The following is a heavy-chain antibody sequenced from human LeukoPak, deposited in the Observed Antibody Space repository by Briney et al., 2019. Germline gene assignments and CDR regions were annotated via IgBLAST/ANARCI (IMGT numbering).Heavy chain of an antibody. V-gene: IGHV3-66*01. J-gene: IGHJ4*02. CDR3: ARVPDNSGWYGFADY. D-gene: IGHD6-19*01. CDR1: GLTISTYY. CDR2: IYSGDRT. Sequence: GGSLRLSCAASGLTISTYYMTWVRQAPGKGLEWVSAIYSGDRTYYAASVKGRFTISRDNSKKPLYLQMNSLRAEDTAMYYCARVPDNSGWYGFADYWGQGTLVSVSS.